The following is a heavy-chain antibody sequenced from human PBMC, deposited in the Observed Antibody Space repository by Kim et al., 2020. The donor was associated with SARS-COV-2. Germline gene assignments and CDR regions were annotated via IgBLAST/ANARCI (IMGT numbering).Heavy chain of an antibody. V-gene: IGHV3-11*06. Sequence: GGSLRLSCAASGFTFSDYYMSWIRQAPGKGLEWVSYISSSSSYTNYADSVKGRFTISRDNAKNSLYLQMNSLRAEDTAVYYCARDHLSPPSFLRGQGYYGMDVWGQGTTVTVSS. CDR1: GFTFSDYY. CDR3: ARDHLSPPSFLRGQGYYGMDV. CDR2: ISSSSSYT. J-gene: IGHJ6*02.